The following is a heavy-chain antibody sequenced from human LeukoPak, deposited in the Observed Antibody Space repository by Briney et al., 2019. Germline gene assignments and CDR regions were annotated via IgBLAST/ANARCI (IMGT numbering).Heavy chain of an antibody. CDR3: ARGRPGDYFDY. V-gene: IGHV1-2*02. J-gene: IGHJ4*02. D-gene: IGHD6-25*01. CDR1: GYSFTSYF. CDR2: INPNSGGT. Sequence: GESLKISCKGSGYSFTSYFMHWVRQAPGQGLEWMGWINPNSGGTSYLQNFQGRVTMTRDTSISTAYMDLSRLRSDDTAVYYCARGRPGDYFDYWGQGTLVTVSS.